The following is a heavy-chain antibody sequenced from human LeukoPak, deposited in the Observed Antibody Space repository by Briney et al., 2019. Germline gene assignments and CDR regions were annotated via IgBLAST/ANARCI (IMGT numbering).Heavy chain of an antibody. J-gene: IGHJ4*02. CDR3: ARKSLWFKYYDY. V-gene: IGHV3-30*04. Sequence: PGGSLRLSCEASGFNFTSYTMHWVRQAPGEGLEWVAATSHYGDNKYYADSVKGRFTISRDNSKNTLYLQMNGLRPEDTAVYFCARKSLWFKYYDYWGQGMLVTVSS. D-gene: IGHD3-10*01. CDR2: TSHYGDNK. CDR1: GFNFTSYT.